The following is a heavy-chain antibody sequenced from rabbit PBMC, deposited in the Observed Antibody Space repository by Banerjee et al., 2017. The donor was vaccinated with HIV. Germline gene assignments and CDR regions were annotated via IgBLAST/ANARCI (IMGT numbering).Heavy chain of an antibody. CDR1: GFSFSDRDV. J-gene: IGHJ2*01. D-gene: IGHD1-1*01. Sequence: QEQLEESGGGLVKPEGSLTLTCKASGFSFSDRDVMCWVRQAPGKGLEWIACINAVTGKAVYASWAKGRFTFSKTSSTTVTLQRTSLTAADTATYLCARNYVNVFDPWGPGTLVTVS. CDR3: ARNYVNVFDP. V-gene: IGHV1S45*01. CDR2: INAVTGKA.